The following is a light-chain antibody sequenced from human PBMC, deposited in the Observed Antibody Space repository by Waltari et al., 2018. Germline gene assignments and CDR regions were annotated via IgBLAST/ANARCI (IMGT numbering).Light chain of an antibody. CDR3: SSFTRSDTPLDV. J-gene: IGLJ1*01. CDR1: SSDVCGYDY. CDR2: DVS. V-gene: IGLV2-14*03. Sequence: QSPLTQPASVSGSPGQSITISCTGTSSDVCGYDYVSWYQHPPGRAPTRSIYDVSTRHSGVSDRFSGSKSGNTASLTISGLQTEDEADYYCSSFTRSDTPLDVFGTGTKVTVL.